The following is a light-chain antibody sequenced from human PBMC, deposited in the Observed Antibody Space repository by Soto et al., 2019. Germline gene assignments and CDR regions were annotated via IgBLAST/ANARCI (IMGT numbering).Light chain of an antibody. V-gene: IGKV1-5*03. Sequence: DIQMTQSPSTLSASIGDTVTITCRTSQSVYTWLAWYQHKAGQAPKLLIYRASSLATGVPSRFSGSGSGTAFTLTITSLQPDDFATYYCQHYNDYSRVFGQGTQVEIK. J-gene: IGKJ1*01. CDR1: QSVYTW. CDR3: QHYNDYSRV. CDR2: RAS.